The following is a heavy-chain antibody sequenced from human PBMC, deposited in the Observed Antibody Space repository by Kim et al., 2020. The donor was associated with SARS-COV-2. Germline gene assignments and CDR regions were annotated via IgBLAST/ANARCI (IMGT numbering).Heavy chain of an antibody. J-gene: IGHJ4*02. Sequence: SETLSLTCTVSGGSISSSSYYWGWIRQPPGKGLEWIGSIYYSGSTYYNPSLKSRVTISVDTSKNQFSLKLSAVTAADTAVYYCARAIQYSSGWYDGRGYFDYWGPGTLVTVSS. D-gene: IGHD6-19*01. CDR2: IYYSGST. CDR3: ARAIQYSSGWYDGRGYFDY. V-gene: IGHV4-39*07. CDR1: GGSISSSSYY.